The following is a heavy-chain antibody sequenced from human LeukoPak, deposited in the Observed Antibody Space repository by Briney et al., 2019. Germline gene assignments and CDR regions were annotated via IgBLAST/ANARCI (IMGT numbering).Heavy chain of an antibody. CDR1: GFTFSSYS. Sequence: GGSLRLSCAASGFTFSSYSMNWVRQAPGKGLEWVSYISSSSSTIYYADSVKGRFTISRDNAKNSLYLQMNSLRAEDTAVYYCAREGNYYDSSGYYGGYYYYYMDVWGKGTTVTVSS. V-gene: IGHV3-48*01. J-gene: IGHJ6*03. CDR3: AREGNYYDSSGYYGGYYYYYMDV. CDR2: ISSSSSTI. D-gene: IGHD3-22*01.